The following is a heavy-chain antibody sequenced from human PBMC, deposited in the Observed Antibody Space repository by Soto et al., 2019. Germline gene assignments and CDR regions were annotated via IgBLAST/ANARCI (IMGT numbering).Heavy chain of an antibody. CDR1: GFTFSDHS. D-gene: IGHD3-10*01. Sequence: VQLVESGGGLVQPGGSLRLSCAASGFTFSDHSMDWVRQAPGKGLEWVGRTRNKANSYTTEYAASVKGRFTISRDDSKNSLYLQMNSLKTDDTAVYYCVRVRGGGTYHFDYWGQGTLVTVSS. CDR2: TRNKANSYTT. CDR3: VRVRGGGTYHFDY. J-gene: IGHJ4*02. V-gene: IGHV3-72*01.